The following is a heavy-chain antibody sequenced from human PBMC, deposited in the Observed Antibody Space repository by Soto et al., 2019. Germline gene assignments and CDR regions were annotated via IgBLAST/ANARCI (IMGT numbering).Heavy chain of an antibody. Sequence: SETLSLTCAVYGGSFSGYYWSWIRQPPGKGLEWIGEINHSGSTNYNPSLKSRVTISVDTSKNQFSLKLSSVTAADTAVYYCARTNRYYDSSGYYFDYWGQGTLVTVSS. D-gene: IGHD3-22*01. V-gene: IGHV4-34*01. CDR1: GGSFSGYY. CDR2: INHSGST. CDR3: ARTNRYYDSSGYYFDY. J-gene: IGHJ4*02.